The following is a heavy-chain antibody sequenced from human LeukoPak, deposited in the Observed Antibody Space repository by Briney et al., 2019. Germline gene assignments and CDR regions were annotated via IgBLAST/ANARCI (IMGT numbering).Heavy chain of an antibody. D-gene: IGHD3-16*01. Sequence: PGGSLRLSCAAPGFTFSGFEMTWVRQAPGKGRGGVSYISSSGSTVYFAHSVKGRFTISRDNATNSLFRQMNSLRADDTAIYYCARGRFGITWGQGTLVTVSS. J-gene: IGHJ4*02. CDR2: ISSSGSTV. CDR3: ARGRFGIT. V-gene: IGHV3-48*03. CDR1: GFTFSGFE.